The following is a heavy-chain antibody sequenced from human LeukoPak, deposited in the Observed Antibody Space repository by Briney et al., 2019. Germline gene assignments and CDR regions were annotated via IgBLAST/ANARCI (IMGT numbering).Heavy chain of an antibody. Sequence: ASVKVSCKASGYSLSSNGISWARQAPGQGLEWMGWINPNSGGTNYAQKFQGRVTMTRDTSISTAYMELSRLRSDDTAVYYCARDSSSSWLLYYWGQGTLVTVSS. CDR2: INPNSGGT. D-gene: IGHD6-13*01. CDR1: GYSLSSNG. CDR3: ARDSSSSWLLYY. J-gene: IGHJ4*02. V-gene: IGHV1-2*02.